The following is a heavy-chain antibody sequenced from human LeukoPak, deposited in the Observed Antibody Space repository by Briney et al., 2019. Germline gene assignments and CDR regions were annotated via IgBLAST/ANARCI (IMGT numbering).Heavy chain of an antibody. CDR3: ARGRYSYGYFPVY. J-gene: IGHJ4*02. V-gene: IGHV1-8*01. CDR1: GYTFTSYD. CDR2: MNPNSGNT. D-gene: IGHD5-18*01. Sequence: ASVKVSCKASGYTFTSYDINWVRQAPGQGLEWMGWMNPNSGNTGYAQKFQGRVTMTRNTSISTAYMELSSLRSEDTAVYYCARGRYSYGYFPVYWGQGTLVTVSS.